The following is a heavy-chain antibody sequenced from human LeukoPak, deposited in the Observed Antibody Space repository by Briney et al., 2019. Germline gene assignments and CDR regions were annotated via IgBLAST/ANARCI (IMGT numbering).Heavy chain of an antibody. CDR3: ARASIQGAAAGIAG. Sequence: PSETLSLTCTVSGGSISSYYWSWIRQPPGKGLEWIGYIYYSGSTNYNPSLKSPVTISVDTSKNQFSLKLSSVTAADTAVYYCARASIQGAAAGIAGWGQGTLVTVPS. J-gene: IGHJ4*02. CDR1: GGSISSYY. V-gene: IGHV4-59*01. D-gene: IGHD6-13*01. CDR2: IYYSGST.